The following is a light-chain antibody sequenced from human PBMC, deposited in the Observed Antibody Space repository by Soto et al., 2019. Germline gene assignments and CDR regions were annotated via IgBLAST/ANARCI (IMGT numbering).Light chain of an antibody. CDR1: QNIDNY. CDR3: QQSSSSPPIT. Sequence: DIQLTQSPSSLSASLGDRVTISCRASQNIDNYLHWYQQKSGQAPEALIYAASSLRDGVSSRFSGSGYGTEFTLTINNLQPEDFATYCCQQSSSSPPITFGQGTRL. J-gene: IGKJ5*01. V-gene: IGKV1-39*01. CDR2: AAS.